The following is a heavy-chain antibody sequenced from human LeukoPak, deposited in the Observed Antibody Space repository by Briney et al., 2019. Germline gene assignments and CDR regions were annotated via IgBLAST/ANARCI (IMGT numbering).Heavy chain of an antibody. CDR1: GGSISSGDYY. J-gene: IGHJ6*03. D-gene: IGHD3-10*01. CDR2: IYYSGST. Sequence: SETLSLTCTVSGGSISSGDYYWSWIRQPPGKGLEWIGYIYYSGSTYYNPSLKSRVTISVDTSKNQFSLKLSSVTAADTAVYYCASWAPVGSMVREVLMDVWGKGTTVTVSS. V-gene: IGHV4-30-4*08. CDR3: ASWAPVGSMVREVLMDV.